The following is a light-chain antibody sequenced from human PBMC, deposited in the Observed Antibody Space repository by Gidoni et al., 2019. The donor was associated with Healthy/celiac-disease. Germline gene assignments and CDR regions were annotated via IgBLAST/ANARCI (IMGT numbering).Light chain of an antibody. CDR2: GAS. V-gene: IGKV3-20*01. CDR1: QSVSSSY. Sequence: EIVLTTSPGTLSLSPGERATLSCRASQSVSSSYLAWYQQEPGQAPRLLIYGASSRATGIPDRVSGSGSGTDFTLTISRLEPEDFAVYYCQQYGSSLFGGGTKVEIK. J-gene: IGKJ4*01. CDR3: QQYGSSL.